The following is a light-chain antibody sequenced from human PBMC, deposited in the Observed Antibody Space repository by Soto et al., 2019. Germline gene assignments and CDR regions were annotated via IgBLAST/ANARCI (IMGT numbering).Light chain of an antibody. V-gene: IGKV3-15*01. CDR2: GAS. J-gene: IGKJ1*01. Sequence: EIVLSDSAATLSVYLGDSATLSCPASQSVSLSLAWYQMRPGQPPRLLIYGASTRATDIPARFSGSGSGTDFTLTISSLQSEDFAVSFCQQYHIWPSWTFGQGTKVDI. CDR1: QSVSLS. CDR3: QQYHIWPSWT.